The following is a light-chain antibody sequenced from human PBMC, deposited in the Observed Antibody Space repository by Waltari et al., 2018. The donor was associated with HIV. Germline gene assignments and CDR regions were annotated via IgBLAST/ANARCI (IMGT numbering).Light chain of an antibody. CDR2: DDN. CDR3: QVWDTTTDQWV. CDR1: NIGSKS. Sequence: SYVLTQPPSVSVDPGETARITCGGTNIGSKSVPWYQQKPGQAPVLVIYDDNDRPSGIPERFSGSSSGNTATLTISRVEAGDETDYYCQVWDTTTDQWVFGGGTELAVL. J-gene: IGLJ3*02. V-gene: IGLV3-21*04.